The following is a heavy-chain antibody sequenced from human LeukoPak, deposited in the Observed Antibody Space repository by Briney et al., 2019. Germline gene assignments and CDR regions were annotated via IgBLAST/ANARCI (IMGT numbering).Heavy chain of an antibody. J-gene: IGHJ4*02. V-gene: IGHV3-30*18. CDR1: RFTFSNYV. CDR3: AKQAGATAYFDY. D-gene: IGHD1-26*01. CDR2: ISYDGSDK. Sequence: GGSLRLSCAASRFTFSNYVMHWVRQAPGKGLEWVAVISYDGSDKYYADSVKGRFTISRDNSKNTLYLQMNSLRAEDTAVYYCAKQAGATAYFDYWGQGTLVTVSS.